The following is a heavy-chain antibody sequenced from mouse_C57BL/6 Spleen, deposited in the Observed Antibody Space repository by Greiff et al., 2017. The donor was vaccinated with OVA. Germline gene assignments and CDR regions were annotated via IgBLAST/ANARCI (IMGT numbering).Heavy chain of an antibody. V-gene: IGHV5-4*03. CDR3: ARGITMGYFDV. J-gene: IGHJ1*03. CDR2: ISDGGSYT. Sequence: EVMLVESGGGLVKPGGSLKLSCAASGFTFSSYAMSWVRQTPEKRLEWVATISDGGSYTYYPDNVKGRFTLSRDNAKNNLYLQMSHLKSEDTAMYYCARGITMGYFDVWGTGTTVTVSS. D-gene: IGHD1-1*02. CDR1: GFTFSSYA.